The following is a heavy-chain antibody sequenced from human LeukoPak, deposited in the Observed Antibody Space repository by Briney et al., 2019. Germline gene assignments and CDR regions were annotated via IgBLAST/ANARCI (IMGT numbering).Heavy chain of an antibody. V-gene: IGHV3-30-3*01. Sequence: HPGRSLRLSCAASGFTCSSYAMHWVRQAPGKGLEWVAVISYDGSNKYYADSVKGRFTISRDNSKNTLYLQMNSLRAEDTAVCYCAREGDGYNYLGYWGQGTLGTVSA. CDR1: GFTCSSYA. D-gene: IGHD5-24*01. CDR2: ISYDGSNK. CDR3: AREGDGYNYLGY. J-gene: IGHJ4*02.